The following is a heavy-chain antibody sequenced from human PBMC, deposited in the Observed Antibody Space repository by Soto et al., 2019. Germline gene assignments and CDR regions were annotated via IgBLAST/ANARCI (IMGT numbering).Heavy chain of an antibody. J-gene: IGHJ4*02. CDR3: ARDLAAGDH. V-gene: IGHV1-46*01. CDR1: GYTFTHYY. D-gene: IGHD6-13*01. CDR2: INPASGST. Sequence: QVQLVQSGAEVKKPGASVKLSCRTSGYTFTHYYIHWVRQAPGQGLEWLAIINPASGSTNYAQDFQGIVTFSMDTSTTTVYIELSGLRPEDTAIFYCARDLAAGDHWCQVTLVTVSS.